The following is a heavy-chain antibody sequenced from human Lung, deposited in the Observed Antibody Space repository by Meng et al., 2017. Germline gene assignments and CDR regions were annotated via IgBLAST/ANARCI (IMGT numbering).Heavy chain of an antibody. V-gene: IGHV4-34*01. D-gene: IGHD4-11*01. J-gene: IGHJ4*02. CDR3: ARGPTTMAHDFDY. CDR1: GGSFSDYY. Sequence: QVQRHEGGAGLLKPSETRALTCVVSGGSFSDYYWSWIRQPPGKGLEWIGEINHSGSTNYNPSLESRATISVDTSQNNLSLKLSSVTAADSAVYYCARGPTTMAHDFDYWGQGTLVTVSS. CDR2: INHSGST.